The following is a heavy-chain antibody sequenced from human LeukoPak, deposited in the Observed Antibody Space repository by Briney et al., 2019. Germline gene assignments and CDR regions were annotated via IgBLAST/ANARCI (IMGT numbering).Heavy chain of an antibody. J-gene: IGHJ5*02. D-gene: IGHD2-8*01. CDR3: ARDLIRNWFDP. Sequence: PGGSLSLSCAASGFTFSSYAMHWVRQAPGKGLEWVAVISYDGSNKYYADSVKGRFTISRDNSKNTLYLQMNSLRAEDTAVYYCARDLIRNWFDPWGQGTLVTVSS. V-gene: IGHV3-30-3*01. CDR1: GFTFSSYA. CDR2: ISYDGSNK.